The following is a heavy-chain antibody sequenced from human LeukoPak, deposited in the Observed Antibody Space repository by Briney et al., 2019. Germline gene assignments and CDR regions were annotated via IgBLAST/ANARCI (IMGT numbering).Heavy chain of an antibody. Sequence: QPGRSLRLSCAASGFTFSSYGMHWVRQAPGKGLEWVAVISYDGSNKYYADSVKGRFTISRDNSKNTLYLQMNSLRAEDTAVYYCAKGGLNYYDSSGPIIWGQGTLVTVSS. CDR2: ISYDGSNK. D-gene: IGHD3-22*01. J-gene: IGHJ4*02. CDR3: AKGGLNYYDSSGPII. CDR1: GFTFSSYG. V-gene: IGHV3-30*18.